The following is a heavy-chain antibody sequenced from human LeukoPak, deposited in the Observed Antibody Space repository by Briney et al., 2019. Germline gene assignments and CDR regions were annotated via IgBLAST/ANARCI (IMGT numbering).Heavy chain of an antibody. CDR2: ISSSSSYI. V-gene: IGHV3-21*01. CDR1: GFTFSSYS. J-gene: IGHJ6*02. CDR3: TRESYYYGMDV. Sequence: GGSLRLSCAASGFTFSSYSVSWVRQAPGKGLEWVSCISSSSSYINHADSVEGRFTISRDNAKNSLYLQMNSLRAEDTAVYYCTRESYYYGMDVWGQGTTVIVSS.